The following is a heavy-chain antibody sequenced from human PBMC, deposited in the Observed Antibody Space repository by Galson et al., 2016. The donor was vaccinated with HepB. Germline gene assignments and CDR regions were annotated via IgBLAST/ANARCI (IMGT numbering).Heavy chain of an antibody. D-gene: IGHD1-26*01. CDR2: TRNKASSNST. Sequence: SLRLSCAASGFTFSDHYMDWVRQAPGKGLEWVGRTRNKASSNSTEYAASVKGRFTISRDDSKNSLYLQMNSLKTEDTAVYYCARDSGTYEIDYWGQGTLVTVSS. J-gene: IGHJ4*02. CDR3: ARDSGTYEIDY. V-gene: IGHV3-72*01. CDR1: GFTFSDHY.